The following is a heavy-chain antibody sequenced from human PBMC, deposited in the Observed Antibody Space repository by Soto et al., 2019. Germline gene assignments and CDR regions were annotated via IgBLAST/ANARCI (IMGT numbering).Heavy chain of an antibody. V-gene: IGHV4-31*03. CDR3: ARHLGYCTNGVCPFDY. CDR2: IYYSGSA. Sequence: SETLSLTCTVSGGSISSGGYYWSWIRQHPGKGLEWIGYIYYSGSAYYNPSLKSRVTISVDTSKNQFSLKLSSVTAADTAVYYCARHLGYCTNGVCPFDYWGQGTLVTVSS. CDR1: GGSISSGGYY. J-gene: IGHJ4*02. D-gene: IGHD2-8*01.